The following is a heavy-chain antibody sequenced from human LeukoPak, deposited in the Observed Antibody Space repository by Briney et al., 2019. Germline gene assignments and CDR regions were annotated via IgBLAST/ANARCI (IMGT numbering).Heavy chain of an antibody. V-gene: IGHV4-61*02. Sequence: SETLSLTCTVSGGSISSGSYYWSWIRQPAGKGLEWIGRIYTSGSTNYNPSLKSRVTISVDTSKNQFSLKLSSVTAADTAVYYCARDLVGYSYGPQLRYYYYYMDVWGKGTTVTVSS. D-gene: IGHD5-18*01. CDR2: IYTSGST. CDR3: ARDLVGYSYGPQLRYYYYYMDV. J-gene: IGHJ6*03. CDR1: GGSISSGSYY.